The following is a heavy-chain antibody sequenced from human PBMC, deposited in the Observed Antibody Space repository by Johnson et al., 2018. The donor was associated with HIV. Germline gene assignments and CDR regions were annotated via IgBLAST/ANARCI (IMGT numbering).Heavy chain of an antibody. V-gene: IGHV3-30*02. Sequence: QVQLVESGGGVVQPGGSLTLSCAASGFVFSDYVMHWVRQAPGQGLDWVTFIRYDGRGKYYADSVNGRFTISRDNSKNTLYLQMNSLRAEDTAVYYCAKDVGNYWPNAFDIWGQGTTVTVSS. CDR1: GFVFSDYV. CDR3: AKDVGNYWPNAFDI. J-gene: IGHJ3*02. CDR2: IRYDGRGK. D-gene: IGHD3-22*01.